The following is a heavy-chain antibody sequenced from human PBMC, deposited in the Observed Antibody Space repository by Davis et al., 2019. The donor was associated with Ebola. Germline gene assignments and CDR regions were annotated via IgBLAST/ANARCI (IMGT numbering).Heavy chain of an antibody. Sequence: SVKVSCQASGYTFTGYDISWVRQAPGQGLEWMGGSIPFFRTTNYAQKFRGRVTFTADESTRTAYMELSGLRSEDTAVYYCASTPREDEGFAYWGQGTLVTVSS. J-gene: IGHJ4*02. CDR3: ASTPREDEGFAY. D-gene: IGHD1-26*01. CDR2: SIPFFRTT. CDR1: GYTFTGYD. V-gene: IGHV1-69*13.